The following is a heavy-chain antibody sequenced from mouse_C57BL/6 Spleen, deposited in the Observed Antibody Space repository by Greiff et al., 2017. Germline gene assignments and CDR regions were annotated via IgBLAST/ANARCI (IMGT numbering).Heavy chain of an antibody. CDR1: GYTFTSYW. J-gene: IGHJ3*01. Sequence: VQLQQPGAELVRPGSSVKLSCKASGYTFTSYWMHWVKQRPIQSLEWIGNIDPSDSETHYNQKFKDKATLTVDKSSSTAYMQLSSLTSEDSAVYYCARTYGSSYDWFAYWGQGTLVTVSA. D-gene: IGHD1-1*01. CDR2: IDPSDSET. CDR3: ARTYGSSYDWFAY. V-gene: IGHV1-52*01.